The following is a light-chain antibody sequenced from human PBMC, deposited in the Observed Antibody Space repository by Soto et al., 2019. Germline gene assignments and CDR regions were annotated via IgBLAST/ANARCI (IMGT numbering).Light chain of an antibody. V-gene: IGLV2-14*03. CDR1: SSDVGGYNY. Sequence: QSALTQPASVSGSPGQSITISCTGTSSDVGGYNYVSWYQQHPGKAPKLMIYDVSNRPSGVSNRFSGSKSGNTASLTIYGVQAEDEGDYYCRSYTGRIALVFGGGTKVTVL. J-gene: IGLJ2*01. CDR3: RSYTGRIALV. CDR2: DVS.